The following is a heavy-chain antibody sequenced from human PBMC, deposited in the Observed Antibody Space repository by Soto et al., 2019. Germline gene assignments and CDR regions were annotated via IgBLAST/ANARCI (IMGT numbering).Heavy chain of an antibody. V-gene: IGHV2-70*01. D-gene: IGHD6-19*01. CDR1: GFSLSTSGMC. J-gene: IGHJ6*02. Sequence: SGPTLVNPTQTLTLTCTFSGFSLSTSGMCVSWIRQPPGKALEWLALIDWDDDKYYSTSLKTRLTISKDTSKNQVVLTMTNMDPVDTATYYCARILDGYSSGWLQPNYYYGMVVWGQGT. CDR3: ARILDGYSSGWLQPNYYYGMVV. CDR2: IDWDDDK.